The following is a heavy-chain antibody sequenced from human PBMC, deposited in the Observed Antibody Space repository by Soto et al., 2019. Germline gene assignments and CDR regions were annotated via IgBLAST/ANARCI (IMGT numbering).Heavy chain of an antibody. CDR2: VFHSGST. Sequence: QVQLQESGPGLVKPSGTLSLSCAVSGGSISSPNWWGWARQPPGKGLEWIGEVFHSGSTNNNPSLTSRVTMSVDKSKNQFSLILTSVTAADTAVYYCARALGSSGFHGWLDPWGQGTLVTVSS. J-gene: IGHJ5*02. CDR3: ARALGSSGFHGWLDP. V-gene: IGHV4-4*02. CDR1: GGSISSPNW. D-gene: IGHD3-22*01.